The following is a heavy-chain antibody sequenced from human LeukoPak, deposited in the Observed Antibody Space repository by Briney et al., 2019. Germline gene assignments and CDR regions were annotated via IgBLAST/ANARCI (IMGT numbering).Heavy chain of an antibody. V-gene: IGHV3-23*01. CDR3: AKDGMATINFPGY. CDR1: GFTFSSYA. J-gene: IGHJ4*02. CDR2: ISGSGGST. Sequence: GGSLRLSCAASGFTFSSYAMSWVRQAPGKELDGVSAISGSGGSTYYADSVKGRFTISRDNSKNTLYLQMNSLRAEDTAVYYCAKDGMATINFPGYWGQGTLVTVSS. D-gene: IGHD5-24*01.